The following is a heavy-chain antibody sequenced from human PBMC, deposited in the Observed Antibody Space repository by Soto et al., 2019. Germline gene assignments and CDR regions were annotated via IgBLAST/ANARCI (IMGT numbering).Heavy chain of an antibody. CDR1: GGSISSSIYY. V-gene: IGHV4-39*01. CDR3: ARRGITGTTVDY. J-gene: IGHJ4*02. Sequence: QLQLQESGPGLVKPSETLSLTCTVSGGSISSSIYYWGWIRQPPGKGLEWIGNIYYSGGTYYNPSPETRVTISVETSKTQSSLMLSFVTAADTAVYYCARRGITGTTVDYWGQGTLVTVSS. CDR2: IYYSGGT. D-gene: IGHD1-20*01.